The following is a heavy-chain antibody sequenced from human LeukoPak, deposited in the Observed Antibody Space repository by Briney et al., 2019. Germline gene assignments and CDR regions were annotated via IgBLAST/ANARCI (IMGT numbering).Heavy chain of an antibody. CDR3: ARSESTMTTWSMDY. J-gene: IGHJ4*02. Sequence: GGSLRLSCVVSGFIFSRYRMTWVRQAPGKGLEWVATVALDINERYYVDSVEGRFTISRDNAKNSVYLQMNSLRAEDTAVYYCARSESTMTTWSMDYWGQGTLVTVSS. D-gene: IGHD5/OR15-5a*01. CDR2: VALDINER. V-gene: IGHV3-7*01. CDR1: GFIFSRYR.